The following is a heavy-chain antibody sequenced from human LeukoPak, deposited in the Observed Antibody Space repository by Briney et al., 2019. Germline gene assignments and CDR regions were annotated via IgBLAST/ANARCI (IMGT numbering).Heavy chain of an antibody. D-gene: IGHD3/OR15-3a*01. V-gene: IGHV3-74*01. CDR3: VLDLFSSFAFDI. CDR2: INSDGSST. J-gene: IGHJ3*02. CDR1: GFTFSRCW. Sequence: GGFLRLSCAASGFTFSRCWMHWVRQAPGKGLLWVSRINSDGSSTYYADSVKGRFTTSRDNAKNALHLQMNSLTAEDTAVYYCVLDLFSSFAFDIWGQGTMVTVSS.